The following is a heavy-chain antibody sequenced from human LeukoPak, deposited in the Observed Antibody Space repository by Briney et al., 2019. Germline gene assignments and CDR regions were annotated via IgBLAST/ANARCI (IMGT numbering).Heavy chain of an antibody. CDR1: GYTFTGYY. Sequence: ASVKVSCKASGYTFTGYYMHWVRQAPGQGLEWMGWINPNSGGTNYAQKFQGRVTMTRDTSISTAYMELSRLRSDDTAVYYCARDQKGLLWFGGTNWFDPWGQGTLVTVSS. D-gene: IGHD3-10*01. CDR2: INPNSGGT. J-gene: IGHJ5*02. V-gene: IGHV1-2*02. CDR3: ARDQKGLLWFGGTNWFDP.